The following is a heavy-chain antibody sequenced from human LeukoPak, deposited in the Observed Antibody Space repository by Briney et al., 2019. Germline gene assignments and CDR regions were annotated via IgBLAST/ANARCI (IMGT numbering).Heavy chain of an antibody. Sequence: SVKVSCKASGGTFSSYTISWVRQAPGQGLEWMGRIIPILGITNYPQKFQGRVTITADKSTSTAYMELSSLRSEDTALYYCARGQEYFDSWGQGTLVTVSS. J-gene: IGHJ4*02. CDR2: IIPILGIT. V-gene: IGHV1-69*02. CDR1: GGTFSSYT. CDR3: ARGQEYFDS.